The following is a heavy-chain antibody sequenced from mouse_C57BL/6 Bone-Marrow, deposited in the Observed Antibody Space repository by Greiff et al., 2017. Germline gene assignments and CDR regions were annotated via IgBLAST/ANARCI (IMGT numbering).Heavy chain of an antibody. V-gene: IGHV1-50*01. D-gene: IGHD2-1*01. Sequence: QVQLQQSGAELVKPGASVKLSCKASGYTFTSYWMQWVQQRPGQGLEWIGEIDPSGSYTNYNQKFKGKATLTVDTSSSTAYMQLSSLTSEDSAVYYCARGGNYEYYSAIAYWGQGTSVTVSS. CDR2: IDPSGSYT. J-gene: IGHJ4*01. CDR3: ARGGNYEYYSAIAY. CDR1: GYTFTSYW.